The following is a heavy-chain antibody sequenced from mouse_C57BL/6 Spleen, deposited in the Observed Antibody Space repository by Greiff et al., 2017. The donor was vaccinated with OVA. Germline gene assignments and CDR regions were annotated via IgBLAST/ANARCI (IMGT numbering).Heavy chain of an antibody. D-gene: IGHD3-3*01. CDR3: ARESPLGAMDY. J-gene: IGHJ4*01. CDR1: GFTFSSYA. CDR2: ISDGGSYT. Sequence: EVKLVESGGGLVKPGGSLKLSCAASGFTFSSYALSWVRQTPEQRLEWVATISDGGSYTYYPDNVKGRFTISRDNAKNNLYLQMSHLKSEDTAMYYCARESPLGAMDYWGQGTSVTVSS. V-gene: IGHV5-4*01.